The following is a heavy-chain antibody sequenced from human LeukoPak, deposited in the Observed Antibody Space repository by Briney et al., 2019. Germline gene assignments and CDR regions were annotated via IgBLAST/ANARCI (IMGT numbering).Heavy chain of an antibody. J-gene: IGHJ4*02. CDR3: ARAIAEAGTDS. CDR1: GFTFSAYW. Sequence: GGSLRLSCAGTGFTFSAYWMPWVRQAPGKGPVWLARINSDGYSISYADSVKGRFTISRDNAKKTLYLQMNTLRAEDTAMYYCARAIAEAGTDSWGQGTLVTVSS. V-gene: IGHV3-74*01. D-gene: IGHD6-19*01. CDR2: INSDGYSI.